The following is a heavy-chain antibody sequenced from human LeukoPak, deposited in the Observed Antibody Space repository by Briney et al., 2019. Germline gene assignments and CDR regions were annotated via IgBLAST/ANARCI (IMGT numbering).Heavy chain of an antibody. CDR2: IYYSGST. Sequence: SETLSLTCTVSGGSISSGDYYWSWIRQPPGKGLEWIGYIYYSGSTYYNPSLKSRVTISVDTSKNQFSLKLSSVTAADTAVYYCAREGVGYCSSTSCSPFDYWGQGTLVTVSS. CDR3: AREGVGYCSSTSCSPFDY. V-gene: IGHV4-30-4*08. CDR1: GGSISSGDYY. D-gene: IGHD2-2*01. J-gene: IGHJ4*02.